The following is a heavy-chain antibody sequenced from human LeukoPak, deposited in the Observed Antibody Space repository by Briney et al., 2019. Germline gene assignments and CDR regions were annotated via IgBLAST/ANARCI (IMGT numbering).Heavy chain of an antibody. J-gene: IGHJ6*02. Sequence: GASVKLSCKASGGTFSSYAISWVRQAPGQGLEWMGRIIPILGIANYAQKFQGRVTITADKSTSTAYMELSSLRSEDTAVYYCARDRWGVIMSYYYYGMDVWGQETTVTVSS. CDR1: GGTFSSYA. D-gene: IGHD3-10*01. CDR3: ARDRWGVIMSYYYYGMDV. V-gene: IGHV1-69*04. CDR2: IIPILGIA.